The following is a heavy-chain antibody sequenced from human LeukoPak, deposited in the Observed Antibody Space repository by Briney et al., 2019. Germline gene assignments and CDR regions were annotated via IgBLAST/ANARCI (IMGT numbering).Heavy chain of an antibody. D-gene: IGHD3-16*01. CDR2: IRSKAYGGTT. CDR1: GFIFGDYA. Sequence: GSLRLSCKGSGFIFGDYAMSWDRQAPGKGLEWVGSIRSKAYGGTTEYAASVKGRFTISRDDSKSNAYLQMNSLKTEDTAVYYCTSAVDDYVWGSQVDYWGQGTLVTVSS. J-gene: IGHJ4*02. V-gene: IGHV3-49*04. CDR3: TSAVDDYVWGSQVDY.